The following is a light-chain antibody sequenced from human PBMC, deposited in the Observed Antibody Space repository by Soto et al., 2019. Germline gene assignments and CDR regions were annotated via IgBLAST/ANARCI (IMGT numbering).Light chain of an antibody. CDR1: QGVLNS. V-gene: IGKV1-9*01. CDR2: SIS. Sequence: IHVTQSPSILSASVGDSVTITCRTSQGVLNSFAWYQQKSGKAPSLLIYSISSLKSGVPSRFSGSGSGADFTLTISNLQPEDFATYFCQQLYTYPHTFGLGTQLQI. CDR3: QQLYTYPHT. J-gene: IGKJ2*01.